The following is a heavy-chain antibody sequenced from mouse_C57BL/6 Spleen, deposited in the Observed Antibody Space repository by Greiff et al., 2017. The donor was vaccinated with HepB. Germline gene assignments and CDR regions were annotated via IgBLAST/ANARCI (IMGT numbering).Heavy chain of an antibody. V-gene: IGHV1-15*01. Sequence: QVQLQQSGAELVRPGASVTLSCKASGYKFTDYEMHWVKQTPVHGLEWIGAIDPETGGTAYNQKFKGKAILTADKSSSTAYMELRSLTSEDSAVYYGTRPGDYDGYYFDDWGQGTTLTVSS. CDR1: GYKFTDYE. J-gene: IGHJ2*01. CDR3: TRPGDYDGYYFDD. D-gene: IGHD2-4*01. CDR2: IDPETGGT.